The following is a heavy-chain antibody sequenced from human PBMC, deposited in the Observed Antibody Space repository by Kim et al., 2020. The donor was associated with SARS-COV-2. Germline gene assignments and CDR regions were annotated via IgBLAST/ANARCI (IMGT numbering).Heavy chain of an antibody. CDR3: AGDYYDSSGYSYGMDV. J-gene: IGHJ6*02. Sequence: DSVKGRFTISRDNSKNTLYLQMNSLRAEDTAVYYCAGDYYDSSGYSYGMDVWGQGTTVTVSS. V-gene: IGHV3-30*01. D-gene: IGHD3-22*01.